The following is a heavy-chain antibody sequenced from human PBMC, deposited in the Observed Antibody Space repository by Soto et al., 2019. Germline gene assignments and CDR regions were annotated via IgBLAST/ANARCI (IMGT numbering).Heavy chain of an antibody. Sequence: SQTLSLTCSVSTGSLSSQTHFWTWIRQAPRKGLEWIGYVYYSGITNPHPPLKGRVTISADTSNNQICLSLTSVTAADTAVYYCAREDMSGTYYFDSWGQGILVTVSS. J-gene: IGHJ4*02. CDR2: VYYSGIT. CDR1: TGSLSSQTHF. V-gene: IGHV4-61*01. CDR3: AREDMSGTYYFDS. D-gene: IGHD1-26*01.